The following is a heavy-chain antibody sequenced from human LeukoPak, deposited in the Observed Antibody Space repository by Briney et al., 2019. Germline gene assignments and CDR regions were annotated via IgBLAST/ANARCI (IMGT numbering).Heavy chain of an antibody. D-gene: IGHD2-2*01. J-gene: IGHJ6*03. CDR1: GFTFSSYS. Sequence: GGSLRLSCAASGFTFSSYSMDWVRQAPGKGLEWVSYISSSSSTIYYADSVKGRFTISRDNAKNSLYLQMNSLRAEDTAVYYCARKDIVVVPAVADYYYYMDVWGKGTTVTVSS. CDR3: ARKDIVVVPAVADYYYYMDV. CDR2: ISSSSSTI. V-gene: IGHV3-48*01.